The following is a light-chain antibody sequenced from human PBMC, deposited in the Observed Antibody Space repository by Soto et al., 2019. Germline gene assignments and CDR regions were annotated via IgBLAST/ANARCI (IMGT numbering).Light chain of an antibody. J-gene: IGKJ1*01. CDR1: QSFNSIY. CDR2: GAS. V-gene: IGKV3-20*01. Sequence: IVLTQSPGTLSLSPGERATLSCRASQSFNSIYLAWYQQKPGQAPRLLIYGASSRATGIPDRFSGSGSGTDFTLTISRLEPEDFAVYYCQESYSTSFGQGTKVDIK. CDR3: QESYSTS.